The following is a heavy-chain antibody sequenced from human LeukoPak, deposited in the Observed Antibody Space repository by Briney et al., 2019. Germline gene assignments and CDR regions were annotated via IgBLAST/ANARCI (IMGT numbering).Heavy chain of an antibody. CDR3: ARPMVRGTRSWFDP. D-gene: IGHD3-10*01. J-gene: IGHJ5*02. V-gene: IGHV3-7*03. Sequence: GGSLRLSCAASGLTFSSYWMSWVRQAPGKGLEWVANIRQDGSEKYYVDSVKGRFTISRDNAKNSLYLQMNSLRAEDTAVYYCARPMVRGTRSWFDPWGQGTLVTVSS. CDR1: GLTFSSYW. CDR2: IRQDGSEK.